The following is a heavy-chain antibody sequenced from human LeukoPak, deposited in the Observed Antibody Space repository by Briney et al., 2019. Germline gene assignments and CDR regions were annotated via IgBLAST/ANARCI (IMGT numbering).Heavy chain of an antibody. V-gene: IGHV3-23*01. CDR3: AKPPPDSSSWLFDY. CDR2: LSANGGST. Sequence: SGGSLRLSCAASGFTFSTYAMSWVRQAPGKGLEWVSTLSANGGSTYYADSVKGRFTISRDNSKNTPNLQMNSLRVEDTAVYYCAKPPPDSSSWLFDYWGQGTLVTVSS. CDR1: GFTFSTYA. D-gene: IGHD6-13*01. J-gene: IGHJ4*02.